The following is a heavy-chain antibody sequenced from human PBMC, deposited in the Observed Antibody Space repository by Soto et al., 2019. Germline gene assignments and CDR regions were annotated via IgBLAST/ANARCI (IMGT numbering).Heavy chain of an antibody. CDR1: GGSFSGYY. J-gene: IGHJ6*03. Sequence: SETLSLTCAVYGGSFSGYYWSWIRQPPGKGLEWIGEINHSGSTNYNPSLKSRVTISVDTSKNQFSLKLSSVTAADTAVYYCASKLRERGSHMDVWGKGTTVTVSS. CDR2: INHSGST. CDR3: ASKLRERGSHMDV. D-gene: IGHD4-17*01. V-gene: IGHV4-34*01.